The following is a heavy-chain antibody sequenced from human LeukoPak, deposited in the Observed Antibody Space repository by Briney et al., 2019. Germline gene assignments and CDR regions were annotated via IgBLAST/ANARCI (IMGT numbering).Heavy chain of an antibody. CDR3: ARLITMVRGVIRGFDY. J-gene: IGHJ4*02. D-gene: IGHD3-10*01. V-gene: IGHV5-51*01. Sequence: GESLKISCKGSGYSFTSYWIGWVRQMPGKGLEWMGIIYPGDSNTRYSPSFQGQVTISADKSTSTAYLQWSSLKASDTAMYYCARLITMVRGVIRGFDYWGQGTLVTVSS. CDR2: IYPGDSNT. CDR1: GYSFTSYW.